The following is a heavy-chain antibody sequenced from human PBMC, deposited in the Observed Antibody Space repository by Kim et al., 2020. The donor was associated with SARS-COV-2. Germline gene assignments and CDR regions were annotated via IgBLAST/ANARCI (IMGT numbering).Heavy chain of an antibody. Sequence: KGRFAISRDNSKNTLYLQMNSLRAEDTAVYYCARGARGWLQGYYYGMDVWGQGTTVTVSS. CDR3: ARGARGWLQGYYYGMDV. D-gene: IGHD5-12*01. J-gene: IGHJ6*02. V-gene: IGHV3-30*07.